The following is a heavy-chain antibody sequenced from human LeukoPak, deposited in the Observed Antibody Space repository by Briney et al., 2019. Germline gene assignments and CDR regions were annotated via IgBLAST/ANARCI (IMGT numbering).Heavy chain of an antibody. D-gene: IGHD6-19*01. J-gene: IGHJ4*02. V-gene: IGHV3-30*04. CDR2: ISYDGSNK. CDR3: ARDVLSSGWFDY. Sequence: GGSLRLSCAASGFTFSSYAMHWVRQAPGKGLEWVAVISYDGSNKYYADSVKGRFTISRDNSKNTLYLQMNSLRAEDTAVYYCARDVLSSGWFDYWGQGTLVAVSS. CDR1: GFTFSSYA.